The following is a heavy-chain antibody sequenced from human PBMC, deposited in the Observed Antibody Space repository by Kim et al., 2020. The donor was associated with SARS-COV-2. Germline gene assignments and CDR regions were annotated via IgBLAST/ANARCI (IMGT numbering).Heavy chain of an antibody. J-gene: IGHJ4*02. D-gene: IGHD6-19*01. V-gene: IGHV3-30*07. CDR3: ARERQWLVQPHYYFDY. Sequence: SVKGRFTISRDNSKNTLYLQMNSLRAEDTAVYYCARERQWLVQPHYYFDYWGQGTLVTVSS.